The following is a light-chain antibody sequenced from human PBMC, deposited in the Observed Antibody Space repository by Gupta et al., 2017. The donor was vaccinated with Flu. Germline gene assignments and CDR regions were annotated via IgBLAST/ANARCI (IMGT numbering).Light chain of an antibody. V-gene: IGKV1-39*01. CDR1: QSGSNF. CDR3: QQGSSTPQT. Sequence: SSLSASVGDRVTITCRASQSGSNFLHWYQQKPGKAPKLLIYAASTLQGGVPSRFSGSGSGTDFTLTINSLRPEDFATYYCQQGSSTPQTFGRGTTVEIK. CDR2: AAS. J-gene: IGKJ4*02.